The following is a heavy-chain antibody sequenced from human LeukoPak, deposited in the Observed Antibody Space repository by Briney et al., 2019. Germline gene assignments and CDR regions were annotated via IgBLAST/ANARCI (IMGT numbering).Heavy chain of an antibody. J-gene: IGHJ4*02. CDR2: IYSGGSA. CDR1: GFTVSSNY. Sequence: PGGSLRLSCAASGFTVSSNYMSWVRQAPGKGLEWVSIIYSGGSAYYADSLKDRFTISRDNSEKTVYLQINSQRVEDTAVYYCARVMVSGAAGMDYFYYWGQGTLVTVSS. CDR3: ARVMVSGAAGMDYFYY. D-gene: IGHD6-13*01. V-gene: IGHV3-66*01.